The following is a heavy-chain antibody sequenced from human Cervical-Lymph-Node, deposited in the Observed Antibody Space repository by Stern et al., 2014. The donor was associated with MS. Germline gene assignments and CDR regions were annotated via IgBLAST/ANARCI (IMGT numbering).Heavy chain of an antibody. CDR1: GGSISSSSYY. CDR2: IYYSGST. D-gene: IGHD5-18*01. V-gene: IGHV4-39*01. Sequence: QVQLQESGPGLVKPSETLSLTCTVSGGSISSSSYYWGWIRQPPGKGLEWIGSIYYSGSTYYNPSLKSRVTLSVDTSQNQFSLKLSSVTAADTAVYYCARRRWDTAINYWGQGTLVTVSS. CDR3: ARRRWDTAINY. J-gene: IGHJ4*02.